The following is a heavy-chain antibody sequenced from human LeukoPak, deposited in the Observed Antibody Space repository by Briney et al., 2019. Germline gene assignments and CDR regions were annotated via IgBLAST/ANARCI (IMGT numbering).Heavy chain of an antibody. D-gene: IGHD2-2*03. CDR2: ISSGSDYL. V-gene: IGHV3-21*01. CDR1: GFTYRRYS. J-gene: IGHJ4*02. Sequence: GGSLRLSCVASGFTYRRYSMNWVRQAPGKGLEWVSTISSGSDYLYHADSVKGRFTISRDNAKNSLYLQMNSLRAEDTAVYYCARDLDIVVVPAVNFDYWGQGTLVTVSS. CDR3: ARDLDIVVVPAVNFDY.